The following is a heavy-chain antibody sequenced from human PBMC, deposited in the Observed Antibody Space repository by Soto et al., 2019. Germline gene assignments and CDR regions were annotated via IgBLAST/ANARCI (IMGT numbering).Heavy chain of an antibody. CDR2: IKVGNGNT. V-gene: IGHV1-3*01. J-gene: IGHJ4*02. CDR3: ARSVGAALSDY. CDR1: GYTFTSYA. Sequence: QVQLVQSGAEVKKPGASVKVSCEASGYTFTSYAIHWVRQAPGQRLEWMGWIKVGNGNTKNSQKFQGRVTITRDTSASTAYMELSSLRSEDTAVYYCARSVGAALSDYWGQGTLVTVSS. D-gene: IGHD1-26*01.